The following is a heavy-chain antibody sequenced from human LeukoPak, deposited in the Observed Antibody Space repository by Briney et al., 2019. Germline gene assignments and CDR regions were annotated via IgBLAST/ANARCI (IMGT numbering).Heavy chain of an antibody. D-gene: IGHD3-3*01. CDR2: IYYSGST. Sequence: PSETLSLTCTVSGGSISSSSYYWGWIRQPPGKGLEWIGSIYYSGSTYYNPSLKSRVTISVDTSKNQFSLKLSSVTAADTAVYYCASHDFLEWFRFNPWGQGTLVTVSS. CDR1: GGSISSSSYY. V-gene: IGHV4-39*07. CDR3: ASHDFLEWFRFNP. J-gene: IGHJ5*02.